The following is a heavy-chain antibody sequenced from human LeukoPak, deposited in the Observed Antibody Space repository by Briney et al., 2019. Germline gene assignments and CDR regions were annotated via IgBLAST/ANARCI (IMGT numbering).Heavy chain of an antibody. D-gene: IGHD6-6*01. Sequence: GGSLRLSCAASAFTFDEYAMHWVSQAPGKGLEWVSLISWDGAGTYYADSVRGRFTISRDNSKKSLYLQMNSLRPEDTALYYCAKSRRESYYMDVWGKGTTVTVSS. J-gene: IGHJ6*03. V-gene: IGHV3-43D*04. CDR3: AKSRRESYYMDV. CDR1: AFTFDEYA. CDR2: ISWDGAGT.